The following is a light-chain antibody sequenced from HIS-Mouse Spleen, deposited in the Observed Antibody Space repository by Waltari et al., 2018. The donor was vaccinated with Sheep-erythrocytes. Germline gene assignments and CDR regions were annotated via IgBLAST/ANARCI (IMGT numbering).Light chain of an antibody. J-gene: IGKJ2*01. V-gene: IGKV1-8*01. Sequence: AIRMTQSPSSLSASTGDGVTITCRASQRISSYLAWYQQKPGKAPKLLIDAASTLQSGVPSRFRGSGYGTDFTLTISCLQSEDFATYYCQQYYSYPYTFGQGTKLEIK. CDR3: QQYYSYPYT. CDR1: QRISSY. CDR2: AAS.